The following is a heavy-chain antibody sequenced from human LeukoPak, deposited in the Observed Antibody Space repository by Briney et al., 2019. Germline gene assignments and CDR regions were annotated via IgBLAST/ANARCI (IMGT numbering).Heavy chain of an antibody. J-gene: IGHJ4*02. CDR1: GFTFSSYG. Sequence: PGRSLRLSCAASGFTFSSYGMSWVRQAPGKGLEWVSAISGSGGSAYYADSVKGRFTISRDNSKNTLYLHMNSLRAEDTAVYSCAKGYYGSGSYGWFDYWGQGTLVTVSS. D-gene: IGHD3-10*01. CDR3: AKGYYGSGSYGWFDY. CDR2: ISGSGGSA. V-gene: IGHV3-23*01.